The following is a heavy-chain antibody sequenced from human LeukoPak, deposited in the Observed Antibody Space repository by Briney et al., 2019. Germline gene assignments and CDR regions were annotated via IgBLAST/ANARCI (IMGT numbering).Heavy chain of an antibody. D-gene: IGHD3/OR15-3a*01. V-gene: IGHV4-4*07. Sequence: KPSETLSLTCNVSGGSIRNYYWSWIRQPAGKGLEWIGRIYSSGSTYYNPSLRSRVTMSVDTSKNQFSLKLSSVTAADTAVYYFARAGSYDFWTEMRFDIWGRGTMVTVSS. J-gene: IGHJ3*02. CDR3: ARAGSYDFWTEMRFDI. CDR1: GGSIRNYY. CDR2: IYSSGST.